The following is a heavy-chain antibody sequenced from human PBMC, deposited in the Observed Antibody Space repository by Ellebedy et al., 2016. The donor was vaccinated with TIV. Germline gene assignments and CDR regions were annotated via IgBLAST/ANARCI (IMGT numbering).Heavy chain of an antibody. CDR1: GFTFSSFS. V-gene: IGHV3-48*02. J-gene: IGHJ3*02. D-gene: IGHD1-1*01. Sequence: GESLKISCSASGFTFSSFSMNWVRQAPGKGLEWFSYIPRDSDAMSYADSVKGRFTISRDNAKNSLYLQMNSLRDADTAVYYCVRDLHWAFDIWGQGTVVTVSS. CDR3: VRDLHWAFDI. CDR2: IPRDSDAM.